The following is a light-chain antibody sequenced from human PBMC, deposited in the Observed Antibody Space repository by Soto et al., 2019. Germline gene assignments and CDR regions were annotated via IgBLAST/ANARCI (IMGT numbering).Light chain of an antibody. J-gene: IGLJ1*01. CDR3: SSYTSSSTYV. CDR1: SSDVGSHNR. V-gene: IGLV2-18*02. CDR2: DVS. Sequence: QSALTQPPSVSGSPGQSVTISCTGSSSDVGSHNRVSWYQQPPGTAPKLMIYDVSNRPSRVPDRFSGSKSGNTASLTISGLQAEDEADYYCSSYTSSSTYVFGTGTKVTVL.